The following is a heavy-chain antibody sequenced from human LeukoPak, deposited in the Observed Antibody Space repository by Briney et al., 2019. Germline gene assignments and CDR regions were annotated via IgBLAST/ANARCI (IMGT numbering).Heavy chain of an antibody. V-gene: IGHV3-11*04. Sequence: AGGSLRLSCAASGFTFSDYNMRWIRQAPGKGLEWVSSISRSGSTIYYADSVKGRFTISRDNAKNSLYLQMNSLRAEDTAVYYCARENYDILTVGQNYFDYWGQGTLVTVSS. CDR1: GFTFSDYN. D-gene: IGHD3-9*01. J-gene: IGHJ4*02. CDR2: ISRSGSTI. CDR3: ARENYDILTVGQNYFDY.